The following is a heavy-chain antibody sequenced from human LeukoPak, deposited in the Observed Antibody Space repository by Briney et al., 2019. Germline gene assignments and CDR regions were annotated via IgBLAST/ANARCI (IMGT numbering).Heavy chain of an antibody. J-gene: IGHJ4*02. V-gene: IGHV3-7*01. CDR1: RFTFSSFW. Sequence: GGSLRLSCAASRFTFSSFWMSWVRQAPGKGLGWVANIKQDGSEKNYVDSVKGRFTISRDNAKNSLYLEMNSLRAEDTAVYYCARVRGSWSFDFWGQGTLVTVSS. D-gene: IGHD3-16*01. CDR2: IKQDGSEK. CDR3: ARVRGSWSFDF.